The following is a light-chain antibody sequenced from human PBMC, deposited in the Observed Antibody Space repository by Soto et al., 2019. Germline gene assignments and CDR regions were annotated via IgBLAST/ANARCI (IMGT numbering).Light chain of an antibody. V-gene: IGKV3-20*01. CDR3: QQYTGPPTT. Sequence: EIVLTQYPGTLSLSPGERATRSCRASQSVSSSYLAWSQQKPGQAPRLLIYGASSRATGITDRFSGSGSGTDFTLTITRLEPEDSAVYFCQQYTGPPTTFGQGTRLEIK. J-gene: IGKJ5*01. CDR2: GAS. CDR1: QSVSSSY.